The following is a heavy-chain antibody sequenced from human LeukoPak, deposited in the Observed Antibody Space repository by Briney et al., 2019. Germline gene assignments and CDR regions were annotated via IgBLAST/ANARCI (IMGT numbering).Heavy chain of an antibody. J-gene: IGHJ3*02. V-gene: IGHV3-30*18. D-gene: IGHD1-26*01. CDR1: GFTFSRYG. CDR2: ISYDGSNK. CDR3: AKDHSGSYFDI. Sequence: GGSLRLSCAASGFTFSRYGMHWVRQAPGKGLEWVAVISYDGSNKYYADSVKGRFTISRDNSKNTLYLQMNSLRAEDTAAYYCAKDHSGSYFDIWGQGTMVTVSS.